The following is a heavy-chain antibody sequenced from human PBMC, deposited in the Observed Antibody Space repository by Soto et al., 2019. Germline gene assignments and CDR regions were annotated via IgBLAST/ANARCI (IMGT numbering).Heavy chain of an antibody. CDR1: GGTFSSYA. Sequence: ASVKVSCKASGGTFSSYAISWVRQAPGQGLEWMGGIIPIFGTANYAQKFQGRVTITADVSTSTAYMELSSLRSEDTAVYYCARESRGDFWSGYYNGYYYYGMDVWGQGTTVTVSS. J-gene: IGHJ6*02. V-gene: IGHV1-69*13. CDR3: ARESRGDFWSGYYNGYYYYGMDV. CDR2: IIPIFGTA. D-gene: IGHD3-3*01.